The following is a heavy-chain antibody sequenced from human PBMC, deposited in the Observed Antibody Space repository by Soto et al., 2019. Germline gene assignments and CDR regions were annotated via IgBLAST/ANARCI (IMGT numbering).Heavy chain of an antibody. J-gene: IGHJ4*02. Sequence: KPGGSLRLSCAASGFTFSSYSMNWVRQAPGKGLEWVSSISSSSSYIYYADSVKGRFTISRDNAKNSLYLQMNSLRAEDTAVYYCARDAGFWSGYPFDYWGQGTLVTVSS. CDR3: ARDAGFWSGYPFDY. D-gene: IGHD3-3*01. CDR2: ISSSSSYI. V-gene: IGHV3-21*01. CDR1: GFTFSSYS.